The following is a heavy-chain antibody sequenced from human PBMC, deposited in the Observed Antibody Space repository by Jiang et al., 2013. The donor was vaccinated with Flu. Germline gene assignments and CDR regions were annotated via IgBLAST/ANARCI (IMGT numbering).Heavy chain of an antibody. V-gene: IGHV1-2*04. J-gene: IGHJ2*01. CDR2: INPDRGAT. Sequence: SGYIFTGHYVHWVRQAPGQGLEWMGWINPDRGATNYAQKFKDSVTISSDTSSDTAYMELRGLTSDDTAVYYCARAYIANWYFDVWGRGTLVTVSS. CDR3: ARAYIANWYFDV. CDR1: GYIFTGHY. D-gene: IGHD5-12*01.